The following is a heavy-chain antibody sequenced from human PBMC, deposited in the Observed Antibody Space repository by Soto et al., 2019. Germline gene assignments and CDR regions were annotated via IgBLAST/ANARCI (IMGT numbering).Heavy chain of an antibody. Sequence: PSETLSLTCTVSGGSISRGGYYWSWIRQHPGKGLEWIGYIYYSGSTYYNPSLKSRVTISVDTSKNQFSLKLSSVTAADTAVYYCARYYGGNSFLWFDPWGQGTLVTVSS. J-gene: IGHJ5*02. CDR2: IYYSGST. V-gene: IGHV4-31*03. CDR1: GGSISRGGYY. D-gene: IGHD4-17*01. CDR3: ARYYGGNSFLWFDP.